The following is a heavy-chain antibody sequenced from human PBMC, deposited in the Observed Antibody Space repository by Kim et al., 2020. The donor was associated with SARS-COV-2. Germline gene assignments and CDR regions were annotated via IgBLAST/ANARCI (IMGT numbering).Heavy chain of an antibody. CDR3: ATYCSGGSCYSPDAFDI. CDR2: IDPSDSYT. D-gene: IGHD2-15*01. J-gene: IGHJ3*02. Sequence: GESLKISCKGSGYSFTSYWISWVRQMPGKGLEWMGRIDPSDSYTNYSPSFQGHVTISADKSISTAYLQWSSLKASDTAMYYCATYCSGGSCYSPDAFDIWGQGTMVTVSS. CDR1: GYSFTSYW. V-gene: IGHV5-10-1*01.